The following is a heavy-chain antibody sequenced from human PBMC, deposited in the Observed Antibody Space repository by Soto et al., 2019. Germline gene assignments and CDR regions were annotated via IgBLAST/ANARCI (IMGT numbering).Heavy chain of an antibody. J-gene: IGHJ6*02. CDR2: IYWDDDK. Sequence: QITLKESGPTLVKPTQTLTLTCSFSGFSLSTTGVGVGWIRQPPGKALEWLALIYWDDDKRYNPSLNSRLTITKDTSKNXVXLXMXHMDPVDTATYYCVQSRCGGDCLQSYSSHSYYGLDVWGQGTTVTVSS. V-gene: IGHV2-5*02. D-gene: IGHD2-21*02. CDR3: VQSRCGGDCLQSYSSHSYYGLDV. CDR1: GFSLSTTGVG.